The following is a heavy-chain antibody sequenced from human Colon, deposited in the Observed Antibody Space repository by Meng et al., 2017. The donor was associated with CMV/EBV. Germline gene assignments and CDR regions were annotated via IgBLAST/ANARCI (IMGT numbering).Heavy chain of an antibody. Sequence: ASVKVSCKASGYTFTSYDINWVRQATGQGLEWMGWMNPNSGNTGYAQKFQGRVTMTRNTSISTAYMELSSLRSEDTAVYYCARTGGRFGRLWEWLSAYYYCYGMNVWGQGTTVTVSS. V-gene: IGHV1-8*01. D-gene: IGHD3-3*01. CDR1: GYTFTSYD. CDR3: ARTGGRFGRLWEWLSAYYYCYGMNV. CDR2: MNPNSGNT. J-gene: IGHJ6*02.